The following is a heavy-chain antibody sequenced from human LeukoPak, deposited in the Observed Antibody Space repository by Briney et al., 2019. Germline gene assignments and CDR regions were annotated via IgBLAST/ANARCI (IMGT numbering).Heavy chain of an antibody. CDR1: GFTFSSYG. Sequence: PGRSLRLSCAASGFTFSSYGMHWVRQAPGKGLEWVAIISYDGSNKYYADSVKGRFTISRDISKNTLYLQMNSLRAEDTAVYYCAKDLVRGVYCSSTSCYVNYFDYWGQGTLVTVSS. CDR3: AKDLVRGVYCSSTSCYVNYFDY. D-gene: IGHD2-2*01. CDR2: ISYDGSNK. J-gene: IGHJ4*02. V-gene: IGHV3-30*18.